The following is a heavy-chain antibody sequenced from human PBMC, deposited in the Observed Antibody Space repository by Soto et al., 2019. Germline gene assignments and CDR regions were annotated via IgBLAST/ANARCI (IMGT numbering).Heavy chain of an antibody. CDR1: GGTFSSFP. V-gene: IGHV1-69*01. J-gene: IGHJ5*02. D-gene: IGHD6-19*01. CDR3: ARDIAVSSGWVDP. CDR2: IVPVFGTT. Sequence: QVRLVQSGSEVRKPGSSVKVSCKASGGTFSSFPIIWVRQAPGQGLEWMGGIVPVFGTTIYAQKLQGRVTITADECTKAGYMELSGLRSEDTAISYCARDIAVSSGWVDPWGQGTLVTVSS.